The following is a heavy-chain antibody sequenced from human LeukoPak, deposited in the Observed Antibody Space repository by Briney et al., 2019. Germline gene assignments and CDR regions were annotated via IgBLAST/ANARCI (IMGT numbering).Heavy chain of an antibody. D-gene: IGHD6-13*01. CDR1: DFSFSNYA. CDR3: TTGGIAAAGPWRMSFPFYYYYYMDV. J-gene: IGHJ6*03. V-gene: IGHV3-15*01. Sequence: GGSLRLSCAASDFSFSNYAMSWVRQAPGKGLEWVGRIKSKTDGGTTDYAAPVKGRFTISRDDSKNTLYLQMNSLKTEDTAVYYCTTGGIAAAGPWRMSFPFYYYYYMDVWGKGTTVTVSS. CDR2: IKSKTDGGTT.